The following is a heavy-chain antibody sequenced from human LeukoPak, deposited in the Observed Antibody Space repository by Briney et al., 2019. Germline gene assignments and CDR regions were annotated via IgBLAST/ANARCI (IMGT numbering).Heavy chain of an antibody. D-gene: IGHD2-15*01. V-gene: IGHV4-39*01. CDR1: GDSVSSTTSC. Sequence: PSETLSLTCTVSGDSVSSTTSCWAWIRQPPGQGLEYIVSLFYSGNTFYNPSLKSRVTMSVDTSKNQFSLKLNSVTAADTAVYFCARQLAGRCFDSWGQGTLVAVPS. CDR3: ARQLAGRCFDS. J-gene: IGHJ4*02. CDR2: LFYSGNT.